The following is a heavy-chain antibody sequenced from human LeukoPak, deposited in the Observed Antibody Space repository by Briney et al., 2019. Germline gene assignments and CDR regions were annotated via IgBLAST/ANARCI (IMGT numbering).Heavy chain of an antibody. D-gene: IGHD1-1*01. Sequence: GGSLRVSCAASGFTFSSYGMHWVRQAPGKGLEWVAVISYDGSNKYYADSVKGRFTISRDNSKNTLYLQMNSLRAEDTAVYYCAKELGRFLDPLDYWGQGTLVTVSS. V-gene: IGHV3-30*18. CDR1: GFTFSSYG. CDR2: ISYDGSNK. J-gene: IGHJ4*02. CDR3: AKELGRFLDPLDY.